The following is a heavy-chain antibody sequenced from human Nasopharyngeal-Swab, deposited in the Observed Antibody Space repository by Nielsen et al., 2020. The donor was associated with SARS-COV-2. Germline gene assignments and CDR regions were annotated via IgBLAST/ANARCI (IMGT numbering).Heavy chain of an antibody. J-gene: IGHJ5*02. V-gene: IGHV1-24*01. D-gene: IGHD6-19*01. Sequence: ASVNVSCKASGGTFSSYAISWVRQAPGKGLEWMGGFDPEDGETIYAQKFQGRVTMTEDTSTDAAYMELSSLRSEDTAVYYCATAAVAGNAGWFDPWGQGTLVTVSS. CDR2: FDPEDGET. CDR1: GGTFSSYA. CDR3: ATAAVAGNAGWFDP.